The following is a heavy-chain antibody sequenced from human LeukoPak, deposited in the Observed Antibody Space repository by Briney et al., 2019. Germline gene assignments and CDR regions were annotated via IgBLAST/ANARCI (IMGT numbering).Heavy chain of an antibody. CDR2: INHSGST. CDR3: ARGYYYGSGSYSR. CDR1: GGSFSGYY. Sequence: SETLSLTCAVYGGSFSGYYWSWIRQPPGKGLEWIGEINHSGSTNYNPPLKSRVTISVDTSKNQFSLKLSSVTAADTAVYYCARGYYYGSGSYSRWGQGTLVTVSS. J-gene: IGHJ4*02. D-gene: IGHD3-10*01. V-gene: IGHV4-34*01.